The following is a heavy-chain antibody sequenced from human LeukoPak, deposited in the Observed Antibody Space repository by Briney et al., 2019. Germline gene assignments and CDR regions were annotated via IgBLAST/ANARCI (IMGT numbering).Heavy chain of an antibody. CDR1: GFTVSSNY. D-gene: IGHD3-9*01. Sequence: PGGSLRLSCAASGFTVSSNYMSWVRQAPGKGLEWVSSISSSSSYIYYADSVKGRFTISRDNAKNSLYLQMNSLRAEDTAVYYCARGDILTGYRPDYWGQGTLVTVSS. CDR3: ARGDILTGYRPDY. CDR2: ISSSSSYI. V-gene: IGHV3-21*01. J-gene: IGHJ4*02.